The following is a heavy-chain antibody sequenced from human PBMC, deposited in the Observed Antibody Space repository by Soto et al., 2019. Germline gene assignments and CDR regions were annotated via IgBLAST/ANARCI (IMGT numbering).Heavy chain of an antibody. CDR1: GFTVSSYF. CDR3: ARSYYDFWSGKIDY. D-gene: IGHD3-3*01. Sequence: GGSLRLSCAASGFTVSSYFMTWVRQAPGRGLEWVSVIYIDGRTYYADSVKGRFTISRDNSKNMLYLQMTNMDPVDTATYYCARSYYDFWSGKIDYWGQGTLVTVSS. V-gene: IGHV3-53*05. J-gene: IGHJ4*02. CDR2: IYIDGRT.